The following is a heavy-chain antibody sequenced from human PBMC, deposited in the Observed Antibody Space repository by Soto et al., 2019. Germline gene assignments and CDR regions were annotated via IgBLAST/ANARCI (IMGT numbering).Heavy chain of an antibody. CDR2: IYYSGST. CDR1: GGSISSSSYY. V-gene: IGHV4-39*01. D-gene: IGHD1-20*01. CDR3: ATLGITGILYHEYFDY. Sequence: ASETLSLTCTVSGGSISSSSYYWGWIRQPPGKGLEWIGSIYYSGSTYYNPSLKSRVTISVDTSKNQFSLKLSSVTAADTAVYYCATLGITGILYHEYFDYWGQGTLVTVSS. J-gene: IGHJ4*02.